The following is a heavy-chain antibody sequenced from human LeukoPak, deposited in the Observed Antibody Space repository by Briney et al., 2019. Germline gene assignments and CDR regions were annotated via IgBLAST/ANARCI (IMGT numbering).Heavy chain of an antibody. CDR2: ISPSGCST. Sequence: GGSLRLSCAASGFIFSSRAMGWARQAPGKGLEWVSGISPSGCSTYYADSVKGRFTISRDNSKNTLYVQMKSLSAEDTAVYYCARDSIGLYTPGSERWGGDFDYWGQGILVTVSS. J-gene: IGHJ4*02. CDR1: GFIFSSRA. D-gene: IGHD2-2*02. CDR3: ARDSIGLYTPGSERWGGDFDY. V-gene: IGHV3-23*01.